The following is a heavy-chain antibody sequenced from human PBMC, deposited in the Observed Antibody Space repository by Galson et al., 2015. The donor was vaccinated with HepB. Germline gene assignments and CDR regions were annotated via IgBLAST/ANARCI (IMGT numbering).Heavy chain of an antibody. CDR2: IYYSGST. CDR1: GGSISSGGYY. CDR3: ARLPGVLRFLEATTEYGMDV. Sequence: TLSLTCTVSGGSISSGGYYWSWIRQHPGKGLEWIGYIYYSGSTYYNPSLKSRVTISVDTSKNQFSLKLSSVTAADTAVYYCARLPGVLRFLEATTEYGMDVWGQGTTVTVSS. D-gene: IGHD3-3*01. J-gene: IGHJ6*02. V-gene: IGHV4-31*03.